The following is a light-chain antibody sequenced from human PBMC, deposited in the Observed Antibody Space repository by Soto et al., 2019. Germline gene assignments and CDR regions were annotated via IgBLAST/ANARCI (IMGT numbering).Light chain of an antibody. CDR1: QSVSTL. CDR3: QQYSYYWT. V-gene: IGKV1-5*02. CDR2: EAS. J-gene: IGKJ1*01. Sequence: DVQMTQSLSSLSASVGDRVTIICRASQSVSTLVAWYQQKPGKAPKVLIYEASSWTGGVPSRFTGSASGTEFTLTINSLQHDDFASYYHQQYSYYWTFGQGTKVDIK.